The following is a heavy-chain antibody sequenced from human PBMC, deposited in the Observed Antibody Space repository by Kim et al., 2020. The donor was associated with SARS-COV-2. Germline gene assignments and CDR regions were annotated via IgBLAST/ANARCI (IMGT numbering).Heavy chain of an antibody. Sequence: DYAVSVKSRITINPDTSKNQFSLQLNSVTPEDTAVYYCAREKGGRAALDYWGQGTLVTVSS. CDR3: AREKGGRAALDY. J-gene: IGHJ4*02. V-gene: IGHV6-1*01. D-gene: IGHD6-6*01.